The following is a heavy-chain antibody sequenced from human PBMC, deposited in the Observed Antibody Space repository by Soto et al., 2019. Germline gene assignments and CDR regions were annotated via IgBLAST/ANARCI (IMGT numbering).Heavy chain of an antibody. Sequence: QVQLVQSGAEVKKPGASVKVSCKASGYTFTSYAMHWVRQAPGQRLEWMGWINAGNGNTKYSQKFQGRVTITRDTSASTAYMELSSLRSEDTAVYYCARELAAAGTGYYYYYYGMDVWGQGTTVTVSS. J-gene: IGHJ6*02. V-gene: IGHV1-3*01. CDR1: GYTFTSYA. D-gene: IGHD6-13*01. CDR2: INAGNGNT. CDR3: ARELAAAGTGYYYYYYGMDV.